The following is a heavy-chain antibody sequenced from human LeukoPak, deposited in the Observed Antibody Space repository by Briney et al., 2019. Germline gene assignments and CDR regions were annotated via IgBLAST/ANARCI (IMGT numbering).Heavy chain of an antibody. J-gene: IGHJ2*01. CDR1: GGSISSYY. D-gene: IGHD6-25*01. Sequence: SETLSLTCTVSGGSISSYYWSWIRQPPGKGLEWIGYIYYSGSTNYNPSLKSRVTISVDTSKNQFSLKLSSMTAADTAVYYCARQGGGFWYFDLWGRGTLVTVSS. CDR2: IYYSGST. CDR3: ARQGGGFWYFDL. V-gene: IGHV4-59*08.